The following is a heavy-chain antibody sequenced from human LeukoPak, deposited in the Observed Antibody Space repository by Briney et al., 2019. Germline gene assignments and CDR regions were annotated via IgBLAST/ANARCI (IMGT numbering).Heavy chain of an antibody. CDR1: GFTFSSYD. J-gene: IGHJ6*03. CDR3: ATGIVVEVYMDV. D-gene: IGHD1-14*01. CDR2: IGTAGDT. V-gene: IGHV3-13*01. Sequence: QPGGSLRLSCAASGFTFSSYDMHWVRQATGKGLEWVSAIGTAGDTYYPGSVKGRFTISRDNSKNTLYLQMNSLRAEDTAVYYCATGIVVEVYMDVWGKGTTVTVSS.